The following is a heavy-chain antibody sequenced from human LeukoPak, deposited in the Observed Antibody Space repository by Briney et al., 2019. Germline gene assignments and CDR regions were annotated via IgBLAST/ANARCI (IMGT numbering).Heavy chain of an antibody. J-gene: IGHJ4*02. CDR1: GYSISSGYY. V-gene: IGHV4-38-2*01. CDR2: IYHSGST. CDR3: ARHSRRDDYVWGSYRPDY. D-gene: IGHD3-16*02. Sequence: SETLSLTCAVSGYSISSGYYWGWIRQPPGKGLEWIGSIYHSGSTYYNPSLKSRVTISVDTSKNQFSPKLSSVTAADTAVYYCARHSRRDDYVWGSYRPDYWGQGIWVTVSS.